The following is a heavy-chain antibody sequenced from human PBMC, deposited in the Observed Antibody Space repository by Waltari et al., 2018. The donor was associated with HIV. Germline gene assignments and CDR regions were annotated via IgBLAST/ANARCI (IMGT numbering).Heavy chain of an antibody. V-gene: IGHV3-48*01. Sequence: EVQLVESGGGLVQPGGSLRLSCAASGFIFRTYSMNWVRQAPGKGLEWGSHISSSSTTIYYADSVKGRFTISRDNAKNSLYLQMNSLRAEDTAVYYCARDYCSSTSCTVDYWGQGTLVTVSS. D-gene: IGHD2-2*01. CDR2: ISSSSTTI. CDR3: ARDYCSSTSCTVDY. J-gene: IGHJ4*02. CDR1: GFIFRTYS.